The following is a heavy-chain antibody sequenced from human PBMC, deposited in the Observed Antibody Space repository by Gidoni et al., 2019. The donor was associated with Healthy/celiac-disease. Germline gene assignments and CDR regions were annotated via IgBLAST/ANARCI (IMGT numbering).Heavy chain of an antibody. J-gene: IGHJ6*03. V-gene: IGHV3-64D*09. CDR1: GFTFSSYA. D-gene: IGHD3-3*01. CDR2: ISSNGGST. CDR3: VKSGPITIFGVVPIYYYMDV. Sequence: EVQLVESGGGLVQPGGSLSLSCSASGFTFSSYAMHWVRQAPGKGLEYVSAISSNGGSTYYADSVKGRFTISRDNSKNTLYLQMSSLRAEDTAVYYCVKSGPITIFGVVPIYYYMDVWGKGTTVTVSS.